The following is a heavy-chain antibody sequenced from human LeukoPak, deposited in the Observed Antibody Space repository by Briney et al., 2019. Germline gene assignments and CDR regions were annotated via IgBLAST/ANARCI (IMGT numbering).Heavy chain of an antibody. Sequence: GGSLRLSCAASGFTFSDYSMNWVRQAPGKGLEWVSYIGVSGTDIHYADSVKGRFTISRDNAKNSMYLQMNTLRAEDTAVYYCVRRAYPSAWDYWGQGTLVTVSS. CDR2: IGVSGTDI. CDR1: GFTFSDYS. CDR3: VRRAYPSAWDY. D-gene: IGHD6-19*01. J-gene: IGHJ4*02. V-gene: IGHV3-48*01.